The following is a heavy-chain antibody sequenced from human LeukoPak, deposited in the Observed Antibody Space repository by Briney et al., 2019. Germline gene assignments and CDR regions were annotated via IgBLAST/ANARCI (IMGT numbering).Heavy chain of an antibody. Sequence: SETLSLTCAVYGGSFSGYYWSWIRQPPGKGLEWIGEINHSGSTNYNPSLKSRVTISVDTSKNQFSLKLSSVTAADTAVYYCARCRRVRGGIVVVPAAKSNDAFDIWGQGTMVTVSS. CDR2: INHSGST. D-gene: IGHD2-2*01. CDR3: ARCRRVRGGIVVVPAAKSNDAFDI. V-gene: IGHV4-34*01. CDR1: GGSFSGYY. J-gene: IGHJ3*02.